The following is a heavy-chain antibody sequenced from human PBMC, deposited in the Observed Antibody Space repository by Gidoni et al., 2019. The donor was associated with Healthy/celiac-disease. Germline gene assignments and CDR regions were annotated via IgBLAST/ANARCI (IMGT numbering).Heavy chain of an antibody. V-gene: IGHV3-9*01. CDR2: ISWNSGSI. CDR1: GFTFADYA. D-gene: IGHD6-19*01. CDR3: AKDSEVAGTDYYYYGMDV. J-gene: IGHJ6*02. Sequence: EVQLVESGGGLVQPGRSLRLSCAASGFTFADYAMHWVRQAPGKGLEWGSGISWNSGSIGYADSVKGRFTISRDNAKNSLYLQMNSLRAEDTALYYCAKDSEVAGTDYYYYGMDVWGQGTTVTVSS.